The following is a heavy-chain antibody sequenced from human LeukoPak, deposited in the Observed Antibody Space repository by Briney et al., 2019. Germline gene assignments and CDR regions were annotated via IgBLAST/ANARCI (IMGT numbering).Heavy chain of an antibody. CDR1: GYTFTGYY. D-gene: IGHD1-1*01. CDR2: INPNSGGT. V-gene: IGHV1-2*02. CDR3: ARELDGGFDY. J-gene: IGHJ4*02. Sequence: ASVKVSCKASGYTFTGYYMHWVRQAPGQGLEWMRWINPNSGGTNYAQKFQGRVTITADESTSTAYMELSSLRSEDTAVYYCARELDGGFDYWGQGTLVTVSS.